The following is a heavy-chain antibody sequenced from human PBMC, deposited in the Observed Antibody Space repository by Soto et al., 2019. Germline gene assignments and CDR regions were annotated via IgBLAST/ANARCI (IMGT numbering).Heavy chain of an antibody. CDR1: GFIFSSYV. V-gene: IGHV3-23*01. CDR3: AKDKDGVITRSHFDY. Sequence: EGQLLQSGGGLVQPGGSLRLSCKGSGFIFSSYVMSWVRQAPGKGLEWISGLNGGGSNTLYADSVQGRFTISRDNSKNTLYLQMNSLRAEDTAVYYCAKDKDGVITRSHFDYWGQGNLVTVSS. D-gene: IGHD3-22*01. J-gene: IGHJ4*02. CDR2: LNGGGSNT.